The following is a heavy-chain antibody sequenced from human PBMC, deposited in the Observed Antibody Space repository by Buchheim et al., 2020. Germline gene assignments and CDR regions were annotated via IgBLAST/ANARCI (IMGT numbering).Heavy chain of an antibody. J-gene: IGHJ4*02. V-gene: IGHV3-30*04. CDR1: GFTFSSYA. CDR2: ISYDGSNK. Sequence: QVQLVESGGGVVQPGRSLRLSCAAPGFTFSSYAMHWVRQAPGKGLEWVAVISYDGSNKYYADSVKGRFTISRDNSKNTLYLQMNSLRAEDTAVYYCASIGKADYWGQGTL. CDR3: ASIGKADY. D-gene: IGHD3-16*02.